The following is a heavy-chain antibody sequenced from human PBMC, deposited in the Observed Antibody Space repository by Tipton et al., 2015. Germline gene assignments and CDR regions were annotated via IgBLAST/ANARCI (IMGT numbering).Heavy chain of an antibody. J-gene: IGHJ4*02. Sequence: SLRLSCAASGFPFNYAWMSWVRQAPGKGLEWVGRIKSKTDGGTIDYAAPVKGRFTISRDDSKNTLYLQMNSLRAEDTAVYYCARDPRTKPPAPYSSTWWPAIYYLDYWGQGTLVTVSS. CDR3: ARDPRTKPPAPYSSTWWPAIYYLDY. V-gene: IGHV3-15*01. CDR2: IKSKTDGGTI. CDR1: GFPFNYAW. D-gene: IGHD6-13*01.